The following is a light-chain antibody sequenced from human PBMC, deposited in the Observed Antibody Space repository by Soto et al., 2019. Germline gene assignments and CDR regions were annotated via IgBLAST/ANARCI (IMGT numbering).Light chain of an antibody. J-gene: IGKJ1*01. Sequence: EIVLTQSPATLSVSPGERVTLSCRASQSVSNKLAWYQQKPGQAPRLLISDTSTRATGIPARFSGSGSGTDFTLTISRLEPEDFAVYYCQHYVTSLTTFGQGTKVDIK. CDR3: QHYVTSLTT. CDR1: QSVSNK. V-gene: IGKV3-20*01. CDR2: DTS.